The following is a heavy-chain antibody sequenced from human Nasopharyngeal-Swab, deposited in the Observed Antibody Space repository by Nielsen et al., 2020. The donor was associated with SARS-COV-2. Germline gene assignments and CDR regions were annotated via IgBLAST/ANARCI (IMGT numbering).Heavy chain of an antibody. D-gene: IGHD2-2*01. J-gene: IGHJ5*02. Sequence: SETLSLTCAVSGGSISSSNWWSWVRQPPGKGLEWIGEIYHSGSTNYNPSLKSRVTISVDTSKNQFSLKLSSVTAADTAVYYCAREVVPAASGYWFDPWGQGTLVTVSS. CDR2: IYHSGST. CDR3: AREVVPAASGYWFDP. CDR1: GGSISSSNW. V-gene: IGHV4-4*02.